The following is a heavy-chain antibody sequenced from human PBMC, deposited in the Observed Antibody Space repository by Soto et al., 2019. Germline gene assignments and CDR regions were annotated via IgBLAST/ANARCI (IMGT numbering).Heavy chain of an antibody. CDR2: ISSGGGSP. V-gene: IGHV3-23*01. CDR3: AKGDGRIVPRHFDD. Sequence: QLLDSGGGLVQPGGYLRLSCAASGFTFSDYAMSWVRQAPGKGLEWVSSISSGGGSPYYADSVKGRFTISRNNSKNTLFLQMNNLRAEDTAIYYCAKGDGRIVPRHFDDWGQGTLVTVSS. J-gene: IGHJ4*02. CDR1: GFTFSDYA. D-gene: IGHD1-26*01.